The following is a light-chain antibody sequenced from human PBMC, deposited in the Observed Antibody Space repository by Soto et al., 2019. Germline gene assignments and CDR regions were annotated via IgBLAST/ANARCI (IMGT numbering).Light chain of an antibody. CDR3: QQYFTSPWT. CDR1: QSILDRSKNKYY. Sequence: DIVMTQSPDSLAVSLGERATFNCKSSQSILDRSKNKYYLAWYQQKSGQPPKLLIYWASLREPGVPDRFTGSGSGTDFTLTISSLHAEDVAVYYCQQYFTSPWTFGQGTKVEI. J-gene: IGKJ1*01. V-gene: IGKV4-1*01. CDR2: WAS.